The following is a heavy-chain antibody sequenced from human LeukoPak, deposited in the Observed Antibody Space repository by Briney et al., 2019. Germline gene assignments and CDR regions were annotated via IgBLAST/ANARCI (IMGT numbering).Heavy chain of an antibody. CDR2: ISYIGTT. CDR3: ARDPTTVTKGFDV. CDR1: GDSFSSHY. Sequence: SETLSLTCTVSGDSFSSHYWTWLRQSPGKGLEWIGYISYIGTTNYNPSLKSRATISVDPSKNQFSLKLLSVAAADTALYYCARDPTTVTKGFDVWGQGTTVTVSS. D-gene: IGHD4-17*01. V-gene: IGHV4-59*11. J-gene: IGHJ3*01.